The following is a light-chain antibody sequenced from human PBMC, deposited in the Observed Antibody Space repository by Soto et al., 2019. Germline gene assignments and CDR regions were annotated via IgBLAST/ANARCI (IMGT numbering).Light chain of an antibody. J-gene: IGKJ5*01. V-gene: IGKV3-11*01. CDR2: DAS. Sequence: IELTQSPATLSLSPGERATLSCRASQSVSSYLAWYQQKPGQAPRLLIYDASNRATGIPARFSGSGSGTDFTLTISSLEPEDFAVYYCQQRSNWPPITFGQGTRLEIK. CDR1: QSVSSY. CDR3: QQRSNWPPIT.